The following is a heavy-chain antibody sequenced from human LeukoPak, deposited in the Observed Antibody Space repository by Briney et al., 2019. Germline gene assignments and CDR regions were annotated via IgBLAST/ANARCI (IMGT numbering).Heavy chain of an antibody. CDR1: GYTFTGYY. CDR3: ARLIAAAGSHTLDY. J-gene: IGHJ4*02. V-gene: IGHV1-2*02. Sequence: ASVTVSCKASGYTFTGYYMHWVRQAPGQGLEWMGWINPNSGGTNYAQKFQGRVTMTRDTSISTAYMELSRLRSDDTAVYYCARLIAAAGSHTLDYWGQGTLVTVSS. CDR2: INPNSGGT. D-gene: IGHD6-13*01.